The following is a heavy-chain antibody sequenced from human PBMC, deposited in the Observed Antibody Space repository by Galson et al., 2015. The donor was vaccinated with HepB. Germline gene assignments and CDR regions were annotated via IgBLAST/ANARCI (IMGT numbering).Heavy chain of an antibody. J-gene: IGHJ4*02. Sequence: LRLSCTASGFTFSSYGMHWVRQAPGKGLEWVAVISYDGSNKYYADSVKGRFTISRDNSKNTLYLQMNSLRAEDTAVYYCAKTITILIWGAIDYWGQGTLVTVSS. V-gene: IGHV3-30*18. CDR1: GFTFSSYG. CDR3: AKTITILIWGAIDY. CDR2: ISYDGSNK. D-gene: IGHD3-9*01.